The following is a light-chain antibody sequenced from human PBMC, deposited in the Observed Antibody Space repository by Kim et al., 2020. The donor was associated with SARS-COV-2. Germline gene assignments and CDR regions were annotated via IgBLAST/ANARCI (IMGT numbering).Light chain of an antibody. CDR2: YDS. Sequence: SYELTQPPSVSVAPGKTARITCGGNNIGSKSVHWYQQKPGQAPVLVIYYDSDRPSGIPARFSGSNSGNTATLTISRVEAGDEAAYYCQVWDSSSDHPVFG. CDR1: NIGSKS. CDR3: QVWDSSSDHPV. V-gene: IGLV3-21*04. J-gene: IGLJ3*02.